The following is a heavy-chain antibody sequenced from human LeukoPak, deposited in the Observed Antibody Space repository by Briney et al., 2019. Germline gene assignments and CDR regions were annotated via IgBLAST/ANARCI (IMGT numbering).Heavy chain of an antibody. CDR1: GGSISSYY. CDR2: IYYSGST. Sequence: PSETLSLTRTVSGGSISSYYWSWIRQPPGKGLEWIGYIYYSGSTNYNPSLKSRVTISVDTSKNQFSLKLGSVTAADTAVYYCARADYYGSGSYLQNFDYWGQGTLVTVSS. D-gene: IGHD3-10*01. J-gene: IGHJ4*02. CDR3: ARADYYGSGSYLQNFDY. V-gene: IGHV4-59*01.